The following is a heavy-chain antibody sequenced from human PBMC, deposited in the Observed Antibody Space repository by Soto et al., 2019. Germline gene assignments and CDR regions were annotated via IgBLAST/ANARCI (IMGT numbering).Heavy chain of an antibody. CDR2: ISGSGGST. CDR3: AKVPLLWFGESNWFDP. CDR1: GFTFSSYA. Sequence: GGSLRLSCAASGFTFSSYAMSWVRQAPGKGLEWVSAISGSGGSTYYADSVKGRFTISRDNSKNTLYLQMNSLRAEDTAVYYSAKVPLLWFGESNWFDPWGQGTLVTVSS. J-gene: IGHJ5*02. D-gene: IGHD3-10*01. V-gene: IGHV3-23*01.